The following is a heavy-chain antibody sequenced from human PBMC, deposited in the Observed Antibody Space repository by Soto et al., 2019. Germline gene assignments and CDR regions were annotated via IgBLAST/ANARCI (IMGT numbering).Heavy chain of an antibody. J-gene: IGHJ3*02. V-gene: IGHV4-31*02. CDR1: GRSISSLGYD. Sequence: PSETLSLTWTLAGRSISSLGYDWSRIRQHPGKGLEWIGYIYYSRSTYYNPSLKSRVTISVDTSKNQFSLELSSVTAADTAVYYCARGQDMLLSFDIWGQGTMVTVSS. D-gene: IGHD2-15*01. CDR3: ARGQDMLLSFDI. CDR2: IYYSRST.